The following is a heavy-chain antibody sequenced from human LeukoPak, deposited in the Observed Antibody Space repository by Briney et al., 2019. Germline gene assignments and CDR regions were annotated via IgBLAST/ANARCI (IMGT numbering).Heavy chain of an antibody. Sequence: PGGSLRLSCAASGFTLSSYEMNWVRQAPGKGLEWVSYISSSGSTTYYADSVKGRFTISRDNAKNSLYLQMNSLRAEDTAVYYCARGYCSGGSCYFDYWGQGTLVTVSS. J-gene: IGHJ4*02. D-gene: IGHD2-15*01. CDR1: GFTLSSYE. CDR2: ISSSGSTT. V-gene: IGHV3-48*03. CDR3: ARGYCSGGSCYFDY.